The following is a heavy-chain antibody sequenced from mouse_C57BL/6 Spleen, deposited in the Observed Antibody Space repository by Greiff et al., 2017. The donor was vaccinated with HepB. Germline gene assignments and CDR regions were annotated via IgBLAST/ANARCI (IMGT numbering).Heavy chain of an antibody. CDR2: IDPSDSYT. V-gene: IGHV1-50*01. CDR3: ARFYAPYYAMDY. D-gene: IGHD2-3*01. CDR1: GYTFTSYW. Sequence: QVQLQQPGAELVKPGASVKLSCKASGYTFTSYWMQWVKQRPGQGLEWIGEIDPSDSYTNYNQKFKGKATLTVDTSSSTAYMQLSSLTSEDSAGYYCARFYAPYYAMDYWGQGTSVTVSS. J-gene: IGHJ4*01.